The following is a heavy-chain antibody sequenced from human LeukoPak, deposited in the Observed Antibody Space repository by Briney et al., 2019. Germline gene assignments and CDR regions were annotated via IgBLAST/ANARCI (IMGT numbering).Heavy chain of an antibody. D-gene: IGHD2-2*02. CDR3: AKGYCSSTSCYKLDY. CDR1: GFTFSSYA. Sequence: GGSLRLSCAASGFTFSSYAMSWVRQAPGKGLEWVSAISGSGGSTYYADSVKGRFTISRDNSKNTLYLQMDSLRAEDTAVYYCAKGYCSSTSCYKLDYWGQGTLVTVSS. J-gene: IGHJ4*02. CDR2: ISGSGGST. V-gene: IGHV3-23*01.